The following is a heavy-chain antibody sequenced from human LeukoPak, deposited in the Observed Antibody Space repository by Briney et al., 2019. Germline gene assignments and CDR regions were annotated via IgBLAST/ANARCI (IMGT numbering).Heavy chain of an antibody. CDR3: ARDRVTTDYYYGMDV. D-gene: IGHD4-17*01. J-gene: IGHJ6*02. Sequence: GGSLRLSCAASGFTVSSNYMSWVRQAPGQGLEWVSVIYSGGSTYYADSVKGRFTISRDNSKNTLYLQMNSLRAEDTAVYYCARDRVTTDYYYGMDVWGQGTTVTVSS. CDR1: GFTVSSNY. V-gene: IGHV3-66*01. CDR2: IYSGGST.